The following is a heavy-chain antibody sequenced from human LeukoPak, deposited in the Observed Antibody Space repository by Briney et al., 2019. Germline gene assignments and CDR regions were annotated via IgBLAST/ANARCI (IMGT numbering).Heavy chain of an antibody. CDR2: ISGSGGKT. CDR3: AKGAEDFGDSTTDY. CDR1: AFTFSNYA. V-gene: IGHV3-23*01. J-gene: IGHJ4*02. Sequence: GGSLRLSYAASAFTFSNYAMSWFRQAPGKGLEWVSVISGSGGKTYHADSVKGRFTISRDNSRNTVFLQMNSLRAEDTAVYYCAKGAEDFGDSTTDYWGQGTLVTVSS. D-gene: IGHD4-17*01.